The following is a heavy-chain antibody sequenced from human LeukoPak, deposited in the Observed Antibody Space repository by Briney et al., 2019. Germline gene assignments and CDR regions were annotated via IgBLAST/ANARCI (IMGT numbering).Heavy chain of an antibody. CDR3: VRSGGY. CDR2: IKEDGSEK. CDR1: GFTFSSHW. J-gene: IGHJ4*02. V-gene: IGHV3-7*05. Sequence: GGSLRLSCAASGFTFSSHWVNWLRQAPGKGLEWVANIKEDGSEKYYVDSVKGRFTIPRDNAKNSLCLQMNSLRAEDTAIYYCVRSGGYWGQGTLVTVSS. D-gene: IGHD1-26*01.